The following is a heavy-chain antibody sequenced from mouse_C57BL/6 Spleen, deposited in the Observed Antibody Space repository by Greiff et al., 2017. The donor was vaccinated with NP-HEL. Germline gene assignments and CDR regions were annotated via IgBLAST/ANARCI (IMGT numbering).Heavy chain of an antibody. CDR2: IDPSDSYT. CDR3: ARGAYGSRSWYAY. J-gene: IGHJ3*01. CDR1: GYTFTSYW. D-gene: IGHD1-1*01. Sequence: QVQLQQPGAELVMPGASVKLSCKASGYTFTSYWMHWVKQRPGQGLEWIGEIDPSDSYTNYNQKFKGKSTLTVDKSASTAYMQLSSLTSEDSAVYYCARGAYGSRSWYAYWGQGTLVTVSA. V-gene: IGHV1-69*01.